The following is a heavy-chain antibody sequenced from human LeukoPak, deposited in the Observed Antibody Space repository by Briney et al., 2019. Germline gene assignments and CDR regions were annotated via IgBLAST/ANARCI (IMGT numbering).Heavy chain of an antibody. CDR1: GYTFTSYA. D-gene: IGHD3-22*01. Sequence: SVKVSCKASGYTFTSYAISWVRQAPGQGLEWMGGIIPIFGTANYAQKFQGRVTITADESTSTAYMELSSLRSEDTAVYYCARANRMGASYDSSGSLDYWGQETLVTVSS. J-gene: IGHJ4*02. CDR3: ARANRMGASYDSSGSLDY. CDR2: IIPIFGTA. V-gene: IGHV1-69*13.